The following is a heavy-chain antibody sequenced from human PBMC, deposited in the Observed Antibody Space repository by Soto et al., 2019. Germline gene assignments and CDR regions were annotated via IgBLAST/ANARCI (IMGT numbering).Heavy chain of an antibody. CDR1: GFTFSDYY. V-gene: IGHV3-11*01. J-gene: IGHJ6*03. CDR2: ISSSGSTI. CDR3: AREGRYCSSTSCLYYMDV. Sequence: GGSLRLSCAASGFTFSDYYMSWIRQAPGKGLEWVSYISSSGSTIYYADSVKGRFTISRDNAKNSLYLLMNSLRAEDMAVYYCAREGRYCSSTSCLYYMDVWGKGTTVTVSS. D-gene: IGHD2-2*01.